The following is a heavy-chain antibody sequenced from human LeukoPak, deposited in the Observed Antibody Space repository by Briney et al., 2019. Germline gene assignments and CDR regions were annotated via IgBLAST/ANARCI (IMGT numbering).Heavy chain of an antibody. CDR3: ARAPRGSGWYFDL. D-gene: IGHD3-10*01. J-gene: IGHJ2*01. CDR2: IYYSGST. CDR1: GGSISSYY. Sequence: SETLSLTCTVSGGSISSYYWSWIRQPPGKGLEWIGYIYYSGSTNYNPSLKSRVTISVDTSKNQFSLKLSSVTAADTAVYYCARAPRGSGWYFDLWGRGTLVTVSS. V-gene: IGHV4-59*01.